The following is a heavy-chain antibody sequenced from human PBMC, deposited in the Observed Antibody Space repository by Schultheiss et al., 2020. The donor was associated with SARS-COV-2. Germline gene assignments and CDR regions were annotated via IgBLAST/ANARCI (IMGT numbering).Heavy chain of an antibody. D-gene: IGHD3-10*01. CDR1: GFTVSSNY. Sequence: GGSLRLSCAASGFTVSSNYMSWVRQAPGKGLEWVSVIYSGGSTYYADSVKGRFTISRDNSRNTLYLQMNSLRAEDTAVYYCARDLRHYYGSGSYYNGYMDVWGKGTTVTVSS. V-gene: IGHV3-53*05. CDR3: ARDLRHYYGSGSYYNGYMDV. J-gene: IGHJ6*03. CDR2: IYSGGST.